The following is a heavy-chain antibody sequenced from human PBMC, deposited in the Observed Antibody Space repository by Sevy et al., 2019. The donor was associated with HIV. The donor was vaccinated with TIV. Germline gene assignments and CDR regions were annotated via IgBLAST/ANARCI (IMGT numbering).Heavy chain of an antibody. CDR3: ATTKDYYESSGYPFDY. J-gene: IGHJ4*02. CDR2: FDPEDDEK. D-gene: IGHD5-12*01. V-gene: IGHV1-24*01. Sequence: ASVKVSCKVSGRTLTQLSIHWVRQAPGKGLEWMGTFDPEDDEKIYAQKFQGRVTMTEDTSTGTAYLELSRLRSEDTAVYYCATTKDYYESSGYPFDYWGQGTLVTVSS. CDR1: GRTLTQLS.